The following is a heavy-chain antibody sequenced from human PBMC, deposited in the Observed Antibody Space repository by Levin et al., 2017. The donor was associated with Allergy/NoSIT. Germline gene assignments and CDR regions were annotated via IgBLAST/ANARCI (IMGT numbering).Heavy chain of an antibody. Sequence: GGSLRLSCTASAFTFRNYYMHWVRQAPGMGLVWVSNILNDGTTNYADSVKGRFTISRDNAKNTLYLQMNSLGEADTAVYFCARGGCDRTSCLDHWGQGILVTVSS. V-gene: IGHV3-74*01. CDR1: AFTFRNYY. CDR2: ILNDGTT. D-gene: IGHD2-2*01. J-gene: IGHJ4*02. CDR3: ARGGCDRTSCLDH.